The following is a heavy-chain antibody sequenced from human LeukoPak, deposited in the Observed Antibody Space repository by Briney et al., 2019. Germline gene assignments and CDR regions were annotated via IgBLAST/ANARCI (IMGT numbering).Heavy chain of an antibody. CDR1: GFTFSSYS. CDR3: ARVGGH. CDR2: ISSVSGRYV. J-gene: IGHJ4*02. Sequence: GGSLRLSCAATGFTFSSYSMTWVRQAPGKGLVWVAFISSVSGRYVYYAESLKGRFTISRDNAGNSLYLQMNSLRADDTAVYYCARVGGHGGQGTLVTVSS. D-gene: IGHD3-10*01. V-gene: IGHV3-21*01.